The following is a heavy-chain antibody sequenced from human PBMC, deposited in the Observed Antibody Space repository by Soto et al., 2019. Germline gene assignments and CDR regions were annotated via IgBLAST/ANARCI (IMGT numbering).Heavy chain of an antibody. CDR1: GYSFTSYW. Sequence: GESLKISCKGSGYSFTSYWIGWVRQMPGKGLEWMGIIYPGDSDTRYSPSFQGQVTISADKSISTAYLQWSSLKASDTAMYYCARQDRAVAGNHAFDYWGQGTLVTVSS. D-gene: IGHD6-19*01. V-gene: IGHV5-51*01. J-gene: IGHJ4*02. CDR2: IYPGDSDT. CDR3: ARQDRAVAGNHAFDY.